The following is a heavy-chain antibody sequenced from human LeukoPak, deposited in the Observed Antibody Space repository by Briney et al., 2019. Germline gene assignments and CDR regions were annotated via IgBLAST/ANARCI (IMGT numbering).Heavy chain of an antibody. CDR2: ISSSSNYI. V-gene: IGHV3-21*01. D-gene: IGHD3-22*01. CDR1: GFTFSGHS. CDR3: ARAHYYDSSGYYGLDDY. J-gene: IGHJ4*02. Sequence: PGGSLRLSCAASGFTFSGHSMNWVRQAPGKGLEWVSSISSSSNYIYYADSVKGRFTISRDNAKNSLYLQMNSLRAEDTAVYYCARAHYYDSSGYYGLDDYWGQGTLVTVSS.